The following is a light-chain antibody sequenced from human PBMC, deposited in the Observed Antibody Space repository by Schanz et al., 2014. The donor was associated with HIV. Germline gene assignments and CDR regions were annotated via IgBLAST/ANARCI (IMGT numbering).Light chain of an antibody. CDR2: WAS. J-gene: IGKJ1*01. CDR3: QQYYTTPQA. Sequence: DIVMTQSRDSLTVSLGERATINCESSHSILHTSSNKNYLAWYQQKPGQPPKLLISWASTRDSGVPDRFTGSGSVTDFTLTISSLQAEDVAVYYCQQYYTTPQAFGQGTKVQIK. V-gene: IGKV4-1*01. CDR1: HSILHTSSNKNY.